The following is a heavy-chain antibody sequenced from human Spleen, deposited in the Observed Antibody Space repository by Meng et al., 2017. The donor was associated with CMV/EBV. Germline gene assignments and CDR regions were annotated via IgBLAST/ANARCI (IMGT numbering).Heavy chain of an antibody. V-gene: IGHV1-2*02. D-gene: IGHD2-2*01. J-gene: IGHJ6*02. Sequence: ASVKVSCKASGYNLTDYYIHWVRQAPGQGLQWMGWINPNSGATNCAQRFQGRVTMTRDTSISTAYMELSRLRSEDTAVYYCAADGLNCSSTSCHSNGMDVWGQGTTVTVSS. CDR2: INPNSGAT. CDR3: AADGLNCSSTSCHSNGMDV. CDR1: GYNLTDYY.